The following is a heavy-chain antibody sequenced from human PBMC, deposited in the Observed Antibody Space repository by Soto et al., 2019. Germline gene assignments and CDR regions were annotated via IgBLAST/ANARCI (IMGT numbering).Heavy chain of an antibody. CDR1: GGAFSSFD. J-gene: IGHJ5*02. D-gene: IGHD3-3*01. V-gene: IGHV1-69*01. CDR2: SIPVLGTT. CDR3: ARARAERERPYDFWGGSFDP. Sequence: QVQLVQSGAEVKKPGSSVKVSCKASGGAFSSFDISWVRQAPGLGLEWMRGSIPVLGTTSYAQKFQGRITITADASTSAAHMEMYSLRPDDTAIYYCARARAERERPYDFWGGSFDPWGQGTLVTVSS.